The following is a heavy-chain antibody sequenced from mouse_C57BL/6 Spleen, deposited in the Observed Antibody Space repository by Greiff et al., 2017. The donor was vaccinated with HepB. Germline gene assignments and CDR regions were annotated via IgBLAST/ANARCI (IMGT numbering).Heavy chain of an antibody. CDR1: GYTFTDYY. CDR3: DYYGSSPPYYFDY. J-gene: IGHJ2*01. Sequence: VQLKQSGPELVKPGASVKISCKASGYTFTDYYMNWVKQSHGKSLEWIGDINPNNGGTSYNQKFKGKATLTVDKSSSTAYMELRSLTSEDSAVYYCDYYGSSPPYYFDYWGQGTTFTVSS. D-gene: IGHD1-1*01. V-gene: IGHV1-26*01. CDR2: INPNNGGT.